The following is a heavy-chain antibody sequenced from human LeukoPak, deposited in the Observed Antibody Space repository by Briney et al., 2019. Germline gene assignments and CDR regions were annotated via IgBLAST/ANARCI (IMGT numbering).Heavy chain of an antibody. CDR3: AREASGWDSVVDY. V-gene: IGHV3-48*04. J-gene: IGHJ4*02. CDR1: GFTFSSYT. Sequence: PGGSLRLSCEASGFTFSSYTMHWVRQAPGKGLEWVSYISSSGSTIYYADSVKGRFTISRDNAKNSLYLQMNSLRAEDTAVYYCAREASGWDSVVDYWGQGTLVTVSS. CDR2: ISSSGSTI. D-gene: IGHD6-19*01.